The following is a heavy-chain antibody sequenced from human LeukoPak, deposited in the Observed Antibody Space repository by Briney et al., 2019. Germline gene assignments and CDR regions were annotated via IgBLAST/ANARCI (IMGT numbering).Heavy chain of an antibody. Sequence: EGSVKVSCKASGYTFTGYYMHWVRQAPGQGLEWMGMINLSGGSTNYAQKFQGRVTMTRDTSTTTVYMELSSLRSEDMAIYYCARGGTYYYYGMDVWGQGTTVTVPS. CDR1: GYTFTGYY. J-gene: IGHJ6*02. CDR2: INLSGGST. V-gene: IGHV1-46*01. CDR3: ARGGTYYYYGMDV. D-gene: IGHD1-26*01.